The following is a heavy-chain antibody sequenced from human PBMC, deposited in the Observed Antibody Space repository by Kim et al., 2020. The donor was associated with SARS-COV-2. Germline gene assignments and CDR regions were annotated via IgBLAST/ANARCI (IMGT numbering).Heavy chain of an antibody. CDR2: INPSGGST. CDR3: ARAGITMVRGVMVDWFDP. J-gene: IGHJ5*02. V-gene: IGHV1-46*01. Sequence: ASVKVSCKASGYTFTSYYMHWVRQAPGQGLEWMGIINPSGGSTSYAQKFQGRVTMTRDTSTSTVYMELSSLRSEDTAVYYCARAGITMVRGVMVDWFDPWGQGTLVTVSS. CDR1: GYTFTSYY. D-gene: IGHD3-10*01.